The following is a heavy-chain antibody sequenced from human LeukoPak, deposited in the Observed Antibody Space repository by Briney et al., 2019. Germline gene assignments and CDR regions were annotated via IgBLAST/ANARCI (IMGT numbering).Heavy chain of an antibody. CDR3: ARVVAGHDAFAI. D-gene: IGHD2-15*01. CDR2: ISYDGSNK. V-gene: IGHV3-30-3*01. J-gene: IGHJ3*02. CDR1: GFTFSSYA. Sequence: GGSLRLSCAASGFTFSSYAMHWVRQAPGKGLEWVAVISYDGSNKYYADSVKGRFTISRDNSKNTLYLQMNSLRAEDTAVYYCARVVAGHDAFAIWGQGTMVTVSS.